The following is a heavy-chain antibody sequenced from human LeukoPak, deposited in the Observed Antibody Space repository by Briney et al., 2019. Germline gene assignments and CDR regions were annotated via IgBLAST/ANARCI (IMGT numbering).Heavy chain of an antibody. Sequence: GRPLRLSCAASGFTFDDYAMHWVRQATGKGLEWVSGISWNSGTIGYADSVKGRFTISRDNAKNSLYLQMNSLRAEDTALYYCAKEGDGYNYFDYWGQGTLVTVSS. D-gene: IGHD5-24*01. J-gene: IGHJ4*02. CDR2: ISWNSGTI. CDR1: GFTFDDYA. V-gene: IGHV3-9*01. CDR3: AKEGDGYNYFDY.